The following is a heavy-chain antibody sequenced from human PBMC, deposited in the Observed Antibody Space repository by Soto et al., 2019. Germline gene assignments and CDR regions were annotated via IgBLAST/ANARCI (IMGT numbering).Heavy chain of an antibody. J-gene: IGHJ5*02. Sequence: GGSLRLSCAASGFIFENFGMSWVRQAPGRGLEWISSISGSGFKKYYADSVKGRFTISRDNSKSTVYLELNNLSAEDTAVYHCAKNQGVELVPLATVDWFDPWGQGSVVTVSS. D-gene: IGHD1-26*01. CDR2: ISGSGFKK. CDR1: GFIFENFG. CDR3: AKNQGVELVPLATVDWFDP. V-gene: IGHV3-23*01.